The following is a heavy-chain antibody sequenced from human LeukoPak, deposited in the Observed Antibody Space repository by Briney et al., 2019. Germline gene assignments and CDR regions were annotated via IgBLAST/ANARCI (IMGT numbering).Heavy chain of an antibody. Sequence: PSETLSLTCTVSGDPASRGSYYWSWIRQPPGKELEWIGYVYHTGSTNYNPSLKSRVTMSVDTSKNEFSPKMTSVTAADTAVYYCARGFASGWYSRYDPWGQGTLVTVSS. CDR1: GDPASRGSYY. J-gene: IGHJ5*02. D-gene: IGHD6-19*01. CDR2: VYHTGST. CDR3: ARGFASGWYSRYDP. V-gene: IGHV4-61*01.